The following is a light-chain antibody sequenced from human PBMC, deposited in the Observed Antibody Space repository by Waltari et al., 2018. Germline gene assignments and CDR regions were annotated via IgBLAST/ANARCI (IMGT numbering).Light chain of an antibody. CDR2: DVS. CDR3: CSYAGSYTLV. Sequence: QSALTQPRSVSGSPGQSVTISCTGTSSDVGGYNYVSWYQQHPGKAPQLILYDVSKRPSGVPDRFSGSKSGNTASLTISGLQAEDEADYYCCSYAGSYTLVFGGGTKLTVL. V-gene: IGLV2-11*01. J-gene: IGLJ2*01. CDR1: SSDVGGYNY.